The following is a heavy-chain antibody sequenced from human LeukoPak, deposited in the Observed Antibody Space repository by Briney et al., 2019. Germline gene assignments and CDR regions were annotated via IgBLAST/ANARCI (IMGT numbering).Heavy chain of an antibody. CDR1: GGSISSSSYY. Sequence: PSETLSLTCTVSGGSISSSSYYWNWIRRPPGKGLEWIGYIYYNGNTNYSPSLKSRVTMSVDTSKNLFSLKVSSVTAADTAVYYCARGRSNYYGMDVWGQGTTVTVSS. D-gene: IGHD1-26*01. V-gene: IGHV4-61*01. J-gene: IGHJ6*02. CDR3: ARGRSNYYGMDV. CDR2: IYYNGNT.